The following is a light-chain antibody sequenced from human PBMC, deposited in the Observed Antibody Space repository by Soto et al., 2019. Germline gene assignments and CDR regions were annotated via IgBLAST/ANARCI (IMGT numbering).Light chain of an antibody. CDR2: GST. J-gene: IGLJ1*01. CDR1: GSNIGAPYD. Sequence: QSVLTHPPSLSRAPGQRVTISCTGSGSNIGAPYDVHWYQHLPGTAPKLLIYGSTNRPSGVPGRFSGSKSGTSASLAITGLQAEDEADYYCQSYDSSLGGYVFGAGTKVTVL. V-gene: IGLV1-40*01. CDR3: QSYDSSLGGYV.